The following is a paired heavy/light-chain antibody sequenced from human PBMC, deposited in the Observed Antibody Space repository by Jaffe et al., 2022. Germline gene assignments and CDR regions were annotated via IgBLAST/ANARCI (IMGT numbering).Heavy chain of an antibody. CDR1: GYTFTSYG. D-gene: IGHD6-13*01. V-gene: IGHV1-18*01. J-gene: IGHJ5*02. Sequence: QVQLVQSGAEVKKPGASVKVSCKASGYTFTSYGISWVRQAPGQGLEWMGWISAYNGNTNYAQKLQGRVTMTTDTSTSTAYMELRSLRSDDTAVYYCARDGNHSGYSSSWYRSSDWFDPWGQGTLVTVSS. CDR2: ISAYNGNT. CDR3: ARDGNHSGYSSSWYRSSDWFDP.
Light chain of an antibody. CDR2: WAS. CDR1: QSVLYSSNNKNY. V-gene: IGKV4-1*01. Sequence: DIVMTQSPDSLAVSLGERATINCKSSQSVLYSSNNKNYLAWYQQKPGQPPKLLIYWASTRESGVPDRFSGSGSGTDFTLTISSLQAEDVAVYYCQQYYSTPQTFGGGTKVEIK. CDR3: QQYYSTPQT. J-gene: IGKJ4*01.